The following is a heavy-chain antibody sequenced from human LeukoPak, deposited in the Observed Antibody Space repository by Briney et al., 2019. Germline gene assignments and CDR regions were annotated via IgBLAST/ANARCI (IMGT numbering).Heavy chain of an antibody. CDR2: IRADAVTT. J-gene: IGHJ4*02. D-gene: IGHD5-24*01. V-gene: IGHV3-23*01. Sequence: GGTLRLSCATSGFTFSHHGMNWVRQAPGKGLEGVSGIRADAVTTYYADSVKGRFIIYRDNSKNTVYLQMNSLSAEDAAVYYCVKDDGWVQYANWGQGTLVTVSS. CDR1: GFTFSHHG. CDR3: VKDDGWVQYAN.